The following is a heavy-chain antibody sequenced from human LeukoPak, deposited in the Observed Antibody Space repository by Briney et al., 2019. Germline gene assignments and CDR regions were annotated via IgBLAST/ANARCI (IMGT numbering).Heavy chain of an antibody. CDR2: ISAYNGHT. Sequence: ASVKVSCKTSGYEFTSYGISWVRQAPGQGLAWMGWISAYNGHTDYTQNLQGRVTMTTDTSTSTAYMELRRLRPDDTAVYYCAGPQPYYFDYWGQGTLVTVSS. CDR3: AGPQPYYFDY. V-gene: IGHV1-18*01. J-gene: IGHJ4*02. CDR1: GYEFTSYG.